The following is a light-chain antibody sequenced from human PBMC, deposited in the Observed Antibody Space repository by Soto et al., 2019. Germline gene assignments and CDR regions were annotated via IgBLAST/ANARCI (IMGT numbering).Light chain of an antibody. CDR2: DAS. V-gene: IGKV1-5*01. CDR3: LQYNSYPYT. Sequence: DIQMTQSPSTLSASVGDRVTITCRASQSTGGWLAWFQQKPGKAPKLLIYDASNLQTGVPRRFSCSGAGTEFTLTISGLQPDDFASYYCLQYNSYPYTFGQGTKLEIK. CDR1: QSTGGW. J-gene: IGKJ2*01.